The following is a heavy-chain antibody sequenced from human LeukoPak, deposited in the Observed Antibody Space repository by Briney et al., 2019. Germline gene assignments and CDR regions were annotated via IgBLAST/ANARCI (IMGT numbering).Heavy chain of an antibody. CDR1: GGSFSGYY. J-gene: IGHJ6*03. CDR2: IYYSGST. Sequence: SETLSLTCAVYGGSFSGYYWSWIRQPPGKGLEWIGYIYYSGSTNYNPSLKSRVTISVDTSKNQFSLKLSSVTAADTAVYYCARASSSPYYYYMDVWGKGTTVTVSS. D-gene: IGHD6-13*01. V-gene: IGHV4-34*11. CDR3: ARASSSPYYYYMDV.